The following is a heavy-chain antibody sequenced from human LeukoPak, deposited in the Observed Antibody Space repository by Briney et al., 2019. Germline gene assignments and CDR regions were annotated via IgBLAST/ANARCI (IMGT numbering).Heavy chain of an antibody. V-gene: IGHV3-30*18. CDR2: ISYDGSNK. CDR3: AKIGTSGDIVGATRLRAFAI. D-gene: IGHD1-26*01. CDR1: GFTFSSYG. J-gene: IGHJ3*02. Sequence: GGSLRLSCAASGFTFSSYGMHWVRQAPGKGLEWVAVISYDGSNKYYADSVKGRFTISRDNSKNTLYLQMNSLRAEDTAVYYCAKIGTSGDIVGATRLRAFAIWGQGTMVTVSS.